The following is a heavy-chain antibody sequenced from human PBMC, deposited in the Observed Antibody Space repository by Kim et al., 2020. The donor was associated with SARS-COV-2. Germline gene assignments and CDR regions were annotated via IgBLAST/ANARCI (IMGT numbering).Heavy chain of an antibody. J-gene: IGHJ5*02. CDR2: IYYSGST. D-gene: IGHD6-13*01. V-gene: IGHV4-59*01. Sequence: SETLSLTCTVSGGSISSYYWSWIRQPPGKGLEWIGYIYYSGSTNYNPSLKSRVTISVDTSKNQFSLKLSSVTAADTAVYYCARDGYSSSWYVLWGDKHNNWFGPWGQGTLVTVSS. CDR1: GGSISSYY. CDR3: ARDGYSSSWYVLWGDKHNNWFGP.